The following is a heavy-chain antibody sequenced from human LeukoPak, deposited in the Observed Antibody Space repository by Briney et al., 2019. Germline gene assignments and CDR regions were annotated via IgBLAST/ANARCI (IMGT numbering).Heavy chain of an antibody. Sequence: ASLKVSCKASGYTFSGFYIYWVRQAPGQGLEWMGWINPNSGGTNYAQKFQGRVTMTRDTSISTAYMELSRLRSDDTAVYYCARQTGSGLFILPGGQGTLVTVSS. V-gene: IGHV1-2*02. CDR1: GYTFSGFY. CDR3: ARQTGSGLFILP. CDR2: INPNSGGT. J-gene: IGHJ4*02. D-gene: IGHD3/OR15-3a*01.